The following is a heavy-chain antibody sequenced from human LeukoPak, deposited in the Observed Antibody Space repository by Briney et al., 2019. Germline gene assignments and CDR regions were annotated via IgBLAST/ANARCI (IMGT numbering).Heavy chain of an antibody. V-gene: IGHV3-23*01. D-gene: IGHD5-24*01. CDR2: IHPSGTNT. Sequence: PGGSLRLSCAASGFTFGSYGMSCVRQAPGKGLEWVSTIHPSGTNTHYADSVKGRFTISRDNSKNKLFLLMSTLRADDTAIYYCAKDPSTLTIRDDYWGQGTLVTVSS. CDR3: AKDPSTLTIRDDY. J-gene: IGHJ4*02. CDR1: GFTFGSYG.